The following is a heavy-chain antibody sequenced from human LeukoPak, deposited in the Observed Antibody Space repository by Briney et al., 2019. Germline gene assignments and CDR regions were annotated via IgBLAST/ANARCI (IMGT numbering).Heavy chain of an antibody. V-gene: IGHV4-61*08. CDR1: GGSISSGGYY. J-gene: IGHJ6*02. CDR3: ARGVYNWNPPGYYYYGMDV. CDR2: IYYSGST. D-gene: IGHD1-20*01. Sequence: SETLSLTCTVSGGSISSGGYYWSWIRQPPGKGLEWIGYIYYSGSTNYNPSLKSRVTISVDTSKNQFSLKLSSVTAADTAVYYCARGVYNWNPPGYYYYGMDVWGQGTTVTVSS.